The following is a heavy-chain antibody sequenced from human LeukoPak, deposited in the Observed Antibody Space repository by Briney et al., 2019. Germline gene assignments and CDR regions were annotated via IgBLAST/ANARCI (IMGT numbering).Heavy chain of an antibody. Sequence: SETLSLTCTVSGGSISSYYWSWIRQPPGKGLEWIGYIYYSGSTNYNPSLKSRVTISVDMSKNQFSLKLSSVTAADTAVYYCARRIGVLLEGYYYYGMDVWGQGTTVTVSS. V-gene: IGHV4-59*08. D-gene: IGHD3-10*01. CDR1: GGSISSYY. CDR2: IYYSGST. CDR3: ARRIGVLLEGYYYYGMDV. J-gene: IGHJ6*02.